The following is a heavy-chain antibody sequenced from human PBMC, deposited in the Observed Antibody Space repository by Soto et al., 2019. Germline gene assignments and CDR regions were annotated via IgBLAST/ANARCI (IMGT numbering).Heavy chain of an antibody. CDR1: GGSVSSSGYY. J-gene: IGHJ4*02. Sequence: LETLCLTCTVSGGSVSSSGYYWGWVRQPPGKGLEWIGSVYYSGSTYYNPSLESRVTISVDKSKNQFSLKLMSLSAADTAVYYCGRLEGLATISYYFDYWGQGALVTVSS. CDR3: GRLEGLATISYYFDY. V-gene: IGHV4-39*01. D-gene: IGHD3-9*01. CDR2: VYYSGST.